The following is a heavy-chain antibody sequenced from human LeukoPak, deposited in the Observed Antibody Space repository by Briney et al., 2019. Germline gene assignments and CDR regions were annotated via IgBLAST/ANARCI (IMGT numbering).Heavy chain of an antibody. J-gene: IGHJ4*02. CDR3: AKDAIGDSSGHYWWEFDY. V-gene: IGHV3-74*01. Sequence: GGSLRLSCAASGFTFSSYWMHWVRQAPGKGLVWVSRIKTDGSTTNYADSVKGRFTISRDNAKNTLYLQMNSLRAEDTAIYYCAKDAIGDSSGHYWWEFDYRGQGTLVTVSS. D-gene: IGHD3-22*01. CDR1: GFTFSSYW. CDR2: IKTDGSTT.